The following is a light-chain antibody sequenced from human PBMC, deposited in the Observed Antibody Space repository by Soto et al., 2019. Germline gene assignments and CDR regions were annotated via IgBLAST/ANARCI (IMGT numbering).Light chain of an antibody. V-gene: IGLV1-47*01. CDR1: SSNIGNNY. CDR3: AAWDDSLSGVV. CDR2: RNN. Sequence: QAVVTQPPSASGTPGQRVTISCSGSSSNIGNNYVSWYQQLPGTAPKLLIHRNNQRPSGVPDRFSGSKSGTSASLAISGLRSEDEADYYCAAWDDSLSGVVFGGGTKLTVL. J-gene: IGLJ2*01.